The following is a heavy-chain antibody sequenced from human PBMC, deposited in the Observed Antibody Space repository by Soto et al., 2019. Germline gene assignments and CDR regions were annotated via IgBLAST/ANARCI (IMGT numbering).Heavy chain of an antibody. CDR1: GGYISSGGYY. CDR3: ARGTYSGYDFGNWFDP. V-gene: IGHV4-31*03. Sequence: SETHSLTCTVSGGYISSGGYYWSWIRQHPGKGLEWIGYIYYSGSTYYNPSLKSRVTISVDTSKNQLSLKLSSVTAADTAVYYCARGTYSGYDFGNWFDPWGQGTLVTVSS. D-gene: IGHD5-12*01. CDR2: IYYSGST. J-gene: IGHJ5*02.